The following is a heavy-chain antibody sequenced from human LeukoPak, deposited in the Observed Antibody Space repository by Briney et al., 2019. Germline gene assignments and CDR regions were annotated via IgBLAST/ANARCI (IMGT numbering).Heavy chain of an antibody. Sequence: GGSLRLSCAASGFTFSSYWVHWVRQAPGKGLEWVSGISWNSGSIGYADSVKGRFTISRDNAKNSLYLQMNSLRAEDTALYYCAKGGNYDILTGGFDYWGQGTLVTVSS. J-gene: IGHJ4*02. CDR1: GFTFSSYW. V-gene: IGHV3-9*01. D-gene: IGHD3-9*01. CDR2: ISWNSGSI. CDR3: AKGGNYDILTGGFDY.